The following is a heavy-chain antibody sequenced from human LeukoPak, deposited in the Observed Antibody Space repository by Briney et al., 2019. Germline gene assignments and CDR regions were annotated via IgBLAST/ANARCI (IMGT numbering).Heavy chain of an antibody. CDR1: GFTFSSYS. CDR2: ISSSSSYI. J-gene: IGHJ4*02. Sequence: GGSLRLSCAASGFTFSSYSMNWVRQAPGKGLEWVSSISSSSSYIYYADSVKGRFTISRDNAKNSLYLQMNSPRAEDTAVYYCARDQAAAGNCFDYWGQGTLVTVSS. V-gene: IGHV3-21*01. D-gene: IGHD6-13*01. CDR3: ARDQAAAGNCFDY.